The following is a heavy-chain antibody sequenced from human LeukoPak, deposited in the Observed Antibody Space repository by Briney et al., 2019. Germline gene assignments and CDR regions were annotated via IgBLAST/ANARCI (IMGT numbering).Heavy chain of an antibody. CDR2: ISSSGSTI. J-gene: IGHJ6*04. CDR3: AELGITMIGGV. CDR1: GFTFSDYF. Sequence: GGSLRLSCVASGFTFSDYFMRWIRQAPGKGLEWVSYISSSGSTIYYADSVKGRFTISRDNAKNSLYLQMNSLRAEDTAVYYCAELGITMIGGVWGKGTTVTISS. V-gene: IGHV3-11*04. D-gene: IGHD3-10*02.